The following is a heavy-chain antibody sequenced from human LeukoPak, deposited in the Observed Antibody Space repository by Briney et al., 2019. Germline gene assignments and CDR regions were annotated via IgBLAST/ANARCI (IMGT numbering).Heavy chain of an antibody. J-gene: IGHJ4*02. D-gene: IGHD3-22*01. CDR3: ATTSNYYDSSGYYAPIDY. CDR1: GGSISSGGYY. Sequence: SQTLSLTCTVSGGSISSGGYYWSWIRQHPGKGLEWIGYIYYSGGTYYNPSLKSRVTISVDTSKNQISLKLSSVTAADTAVYYCATTSNYYDSSGYYAPIDYWGQGTLVTVSS. CDR2: IYYSGGT. V-gene: IGHV4-31*03.